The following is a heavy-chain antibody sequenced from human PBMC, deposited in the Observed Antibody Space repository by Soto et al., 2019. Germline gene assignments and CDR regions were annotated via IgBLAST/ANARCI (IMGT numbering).Heavy chain of an antibody. CDR1: GFIFRRYW. CDR3: ARSIAVAGLDY. D-gene: IGHD6-19*01. J-gene: IGHJ4*02. V-gene: IGHV3-30-3*01. Sequence: PGGSLRLSCSASGFIFRRYWMAWVRQAPGKGLDWVAVISNDGSKRYYAQSVKGRFTISRDNSNNTVDLQMNSLRAEDTALYYCARSIAVAGLDYWGPGTLVTVSS. CDR2: ISNDGSKR.